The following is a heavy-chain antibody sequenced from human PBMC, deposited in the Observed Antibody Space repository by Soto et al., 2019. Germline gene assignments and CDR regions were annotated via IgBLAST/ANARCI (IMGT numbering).Heavy chain of an antibody. V-gene: IGHV4-39*01. CDR1: GGSISSSSYY. J-gene: IGHJ4*02. D-gene: IGHD3-22*01. CDR2: IYYSGST. CDR3: ASLRTYYYDSSDY. Sequence: SETLSLTCTVSGGSISSSSYYWGWIRQPPGKGLEWIGSIYYSGSTYYNPSLKSRVPISVDTSKNQFSLKLSSVTAADTAVYYCASLRTYYYDSSDYWGQGTLVTVSS.